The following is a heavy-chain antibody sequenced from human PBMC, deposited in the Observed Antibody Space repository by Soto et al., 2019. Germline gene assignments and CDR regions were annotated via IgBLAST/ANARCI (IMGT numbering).Heavy chain of an antibody. J-gene: IGHJ6*04. D-gene: IGHD1-1*01. Sequence: SETLSLTCAVYGGSFSGYYWSWIRQPPGKGLEWIGEINHSGSTNYNPSLKSRVTISVDTSKNQFSLKLSSVTAADTAVYYCARGRHNWNDVHRGGGDVWGKGTTVTSPQ. CDR2: INHSGST. V-gene: IGHV4-34*01. CDR1: GGSFSGYY. CDR3: ARGRHNWNDVHRGGGDV.